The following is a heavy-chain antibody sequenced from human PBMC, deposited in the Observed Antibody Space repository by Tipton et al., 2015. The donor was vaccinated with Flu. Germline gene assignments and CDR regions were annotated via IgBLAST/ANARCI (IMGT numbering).Heavy chain of an antibody. J-gene: IGHJ3*01. Sequence: SLRLSCATSGFTFSDYGMHWVRQAPGKGLEWVAVMSYDGSNKFYGDPVKGRFTISRDYSKNTLYLQINSLTAEDTAVYYCARASGHYDYVWGGYRLDVFDVWGQGTMVTVSS. D-gene: IGHD3-16*02. CDR1: GFTFSDYG. V-gene: IGHV3-30*03. CDR2: MSYDGSNK. CDR3: ARASGHYDYVWGGYRLDVFDV.